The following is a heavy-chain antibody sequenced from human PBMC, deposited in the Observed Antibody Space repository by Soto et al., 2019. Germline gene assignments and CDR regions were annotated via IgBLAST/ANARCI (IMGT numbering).Heavy chain of an antibody. D-gene: IGHD1-1*01. CDR1: GFTFSMYW. CDR3: TRGPRSTSTGTGAF. CDR2: INDDGIST. Sequence: GGSLRLSCAAPGFTFSMYWMHWVRQVPGKGPEWVSRINDDGISTNYADSVKGRFTISRDNAKNTLYLQMNALRVEDTAVYYCTRGPRSTSTGTGAFWGQGTLVTVYS. V-gene: IGHV3-74*01. J-gene: IGHJ4*02.